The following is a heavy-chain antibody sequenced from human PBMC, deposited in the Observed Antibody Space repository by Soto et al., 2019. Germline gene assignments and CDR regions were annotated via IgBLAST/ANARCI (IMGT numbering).Heavy chain of an antibody. J-gene: IGHJ3*02. CDR1: GFTFSSYG. CDR2: IWYDGSNK. D-gene: IGHD1-7*01. CDR3: ARNYGSGAFDI. V-gene: IGHV3-33*01. Sequence: PGGSLRLSCAASGFTFSSYGMHWVRQAPGKGLEWVAVIWYDGSNKYYADSVKGRFTISRDNSKNTLYLQMNSLRAEDTAVYYCARNYGSGAFDIWGQGTMVTVSS.